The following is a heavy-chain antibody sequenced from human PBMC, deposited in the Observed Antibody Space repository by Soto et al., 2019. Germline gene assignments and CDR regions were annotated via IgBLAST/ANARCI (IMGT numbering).Heavy chain of an antibody. CDR2: IYDSGST. Sequence: SETLSLTCTVSGGSITSGGYYWSWIRQHPGKGLEWLGYIYDSGSTFYNPSLKSRITLSVDTSKNQFSLKLSSVTVADAAVYFCARKQAGYFYGIDYWGQGTLVTVSS. CDR1: GGSITSGGYY. CDR3: ARKQAGYFYGIDY. V-gene: IGHV4-31*03. D-gene: IGHD3-10*01. J-gene: IGHJ4*02.